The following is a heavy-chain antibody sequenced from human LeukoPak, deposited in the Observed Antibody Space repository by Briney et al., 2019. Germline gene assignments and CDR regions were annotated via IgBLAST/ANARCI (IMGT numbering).Heavy chain of an antibody. V-gene: IGHV1-69*13. CDR3: AGLDTAMASGEVDY. Sequence: ASVKVSCKASGGTFSSYAISWVRQAPGQGLEWMGGIIPIFGTANYAQKFQGRVTITADESTSTAYMELSSLRSEDTAVYYCAGLDTAMASGEVDYWGQGTLVTVSS. CDR2: IIPIFGTA. D-gene: IGHD5-18*01. J-gene: IGHJ4*02. CDR1: GGTFSSYA.